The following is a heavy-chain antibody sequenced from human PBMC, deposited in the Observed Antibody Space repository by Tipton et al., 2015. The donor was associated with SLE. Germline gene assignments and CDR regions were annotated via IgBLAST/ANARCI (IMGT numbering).Heavy chain of an antibody. CDR2: IYHSGST. D-gene: IGHD2-2*01. CDR3: ARDAEVVFDAFDI. J-gene: IGHJ3*02. Sequence: TLSLTCTVSGGSISSHYWSWIRQPPGKGLEWIGYIYHSGSTYYNPSLKSRVTISVDRSKNQFSLKLSSVTAADTAVYYCARDAEVVFDAFDIWGQGTMVTASS. CDR1: GGSISSHY. V-gene: IGHV4-59*11.